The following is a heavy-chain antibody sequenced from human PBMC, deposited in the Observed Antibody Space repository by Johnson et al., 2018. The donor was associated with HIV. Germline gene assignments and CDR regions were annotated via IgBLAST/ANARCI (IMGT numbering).Heavy chain of an antibody. CDR1: GFPFRDSA. CDR2: ILFDGVYK. Sequence: QVQLVESGGGVVQPGRSLRFSCAASGFPFRDSAMHWVRQAPGKGMEWVAVILFDGVYKHYAESVKGRFTISRDNSKNTLYLQMNSLRGEDTAVFYCAKDQWSSSWTNDAFDIWGQGTMVTVSS. J-gene: IGHJ3*02. D-gene: IGHD6-13*01. CDR3: AKDQWSSSWTNDAFDI. V-gene: IGHV3-30-3*01.